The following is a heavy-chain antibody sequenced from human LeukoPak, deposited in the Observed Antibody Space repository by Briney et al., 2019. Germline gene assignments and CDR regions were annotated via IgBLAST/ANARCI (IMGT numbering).Heavy chain of an antibody. Sequence: SVKVSCKASGGTFSSYAISWVRQAPGQGLEWMGGIIPIFGTSNYAQKFQGRVTITADESTSTAYMELRSLRSDDTAVYYCASSSGWYGGYYYYYMDVWGKGTTVTVSS. D-gene: IGHD6-19*01. CDR2: IIPIFGTS. CDR1: GGTFSSYA. CDR3: ASSSGWYGGYYYYYMDV. J-gene: IGHJ6*03. V-gene: IGHV1-69*13.